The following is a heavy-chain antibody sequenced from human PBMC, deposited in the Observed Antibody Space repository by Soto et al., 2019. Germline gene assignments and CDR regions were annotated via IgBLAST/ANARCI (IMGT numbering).Heavy chain of an antibody. V-gene: IGHV4-59*01. CDR1: GGSISSYY. Sequence: SETLSLTCTVSGGSISSYYWSWIRQPPGKGLEWIGYIYYSGSTNYNPSLKSRVTISVDTSKNQFSLKLGSVTAVDTAVYYCAGSLRDIWGSYRPKPRAFDYWGQGTLVTVSS. CDR2: IYYSGST. CDR3: AGSLRDIWGSYRPKPRAFDY. D-gene: IGHD3-16*02. J-gene: IGHJ4*02.